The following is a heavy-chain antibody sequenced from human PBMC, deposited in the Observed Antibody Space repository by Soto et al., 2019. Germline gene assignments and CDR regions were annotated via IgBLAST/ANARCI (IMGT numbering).Heavy chain of an antibody. CDR1: GDTFTNYD. J-gene: IGHJ6*02. V-gene: IGHV1-8*01. CDR2: MNPNSGNT. Sequence: QVQLVQSGAEVKKPGASVKVSCKASGDTFTNYDINWVRQAPGQGLEWMGRMNPNSGNTAYAQKFQGRVTMTRNTSINTAYMELSSLRSEDTAVYYCARGRNGMDVWGQGTTVTVSS. CDR3: ARGRNGMDV.